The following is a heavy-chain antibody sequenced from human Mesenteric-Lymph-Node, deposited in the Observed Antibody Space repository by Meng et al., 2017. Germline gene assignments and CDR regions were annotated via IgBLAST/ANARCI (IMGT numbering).Heavy chain of an antibody. CDR2: INTNTGNP. Sequence: QAPLVQPGAAVKKLRSPGKFACKASVGTCTSFAMNWVRQAPGQALEWMGWINTNTGNPTYAQGFTGRFVFSFDTSVSTAYLQISSLKAEDTAVYYCARGDDILTGYYWIDYWGQGTLVTVSS. CDR3: ARGDDILTGYYWIDY. CDR1: VGTCTSFA. V-gene: IGHV7-4-1*02. D-gene: IGHD3-9*01. J-gene: IGHJ4*02.